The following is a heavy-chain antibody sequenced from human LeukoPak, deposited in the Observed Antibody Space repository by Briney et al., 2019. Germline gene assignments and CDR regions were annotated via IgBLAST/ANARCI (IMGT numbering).Heavy chain of an antibody. V-gene: IGHV1-58*02. J-gene: IGHJ4*02. CDR2: IVVGSGNT. CDR3: AADRWVGATTFDY. Sequence: TSVKVSCKSSGFTFTSSAMQWVRQARGQRLQWIGWIVVGSGNTNYAQKFQERVTITRDMSTSTAYMELSSLRSEDTAVYYCAADRWVGATTFDYWGQGTLVTVSS. D-gene: IGHD1-26*01. CDR1: GFTFTSSA.